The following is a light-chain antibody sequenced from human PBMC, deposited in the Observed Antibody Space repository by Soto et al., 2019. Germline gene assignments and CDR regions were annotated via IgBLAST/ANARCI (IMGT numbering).Light chain of an antibody. Sequence: DIQMTQSPSSLSASVGDRVTITWHASQDINYYLNWYQQKPGKAPKLLIYDASNLEIGVPSRFSGGGSGTDFTLTISSLQPEDIATYYCQQYVSLYTFGPGTKVEI. CDR3: QQYVSLYT. CDR2: DAS. J-gene: IGKJ3*01. CDR1: QDINYY. V-gene: IGKV1-33*01.